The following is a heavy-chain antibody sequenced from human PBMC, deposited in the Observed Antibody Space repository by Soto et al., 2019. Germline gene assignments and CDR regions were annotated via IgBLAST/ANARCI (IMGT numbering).Heavy chain of an antibody. J-gene: IGHJ4*02. CDR3: TRVPPNNYGSATYPFDY. CDR1: GFTFDHYA. D-gene: IGHD3-10*01. CDR2: ITSKAYGGTT. Sequence: GGSLRLSCTAYGFTFDHYAMTWVRQAPGKGLEWVGFITSKAYGGTTEYAASVKGRFTISRDDSKSIAYLQMDSLKTEDTAVYYCTRVPPNNYGSATYPFDYWGQGALVTVSS. V-gene: IGHV3-49*04.